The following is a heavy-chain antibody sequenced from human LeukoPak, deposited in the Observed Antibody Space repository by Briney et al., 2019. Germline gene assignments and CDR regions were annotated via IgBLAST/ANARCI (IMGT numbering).Heavy chain of an antibody. CDR1: GFTVSSNY. Sequence: GGSLRLSCAASGFTVSSNYMSWVRQAPGKGLEWVSVIYSGGSTYYADSVKGRFTISRDNSKNTLYLQMNSLRAEDTAVYYCARGCYYDSSGFDYWGQGTLVTVSS. CDR2: IYSGGST. CDR3: ARGCYYDSSGFDY. J-gene: IGHJ4*02. V-gene: IGHV3-53*01. D-gene: IGHD3-22*01.